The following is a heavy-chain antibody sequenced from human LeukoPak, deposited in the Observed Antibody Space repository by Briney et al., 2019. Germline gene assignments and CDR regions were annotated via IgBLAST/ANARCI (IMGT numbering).Heavy chain of an antibody. V-gene: IGHV3-23*01. J-gene: IGHJ6*03. CDR1: GFTFSSHG. D-gene: IGHD5-12*01. CDR3: ARGYSGYGGYYYYYMDV. CDR2: ISGSGDNT. Sequence: PGGSLRLSCAASGFTFSSHGMSWVRQAPGKGLEWVSTISGSGDNTYYADSVKGRFTISRDNAKNSLHLQMNSLRAEDTALYYCARGYSGYGGYYYYYMDVWGKGTTVTVSS.